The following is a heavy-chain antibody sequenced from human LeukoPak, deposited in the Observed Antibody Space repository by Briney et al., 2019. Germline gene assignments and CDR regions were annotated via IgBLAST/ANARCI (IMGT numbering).Heavy chain of an antibody. V-gene: IGHV3-48*03. D-gene: IGHD3-16*01. CDR2: ISSSGSTI. J-gene: IGHJ4*02. CDR1: GFTFSTYE. Sequence: GGSLRLSCAASGFTFSTYEMNWVRQAPGKGVEWVSYISSSGSTIYYGDSVQGLFTISKDNAKNSLYLQMNSLRAEDTAVYYCARIDDYVWSRRFDYWGQGTLVTVSS. CDR3: ARIDDYVWSRRFDY.